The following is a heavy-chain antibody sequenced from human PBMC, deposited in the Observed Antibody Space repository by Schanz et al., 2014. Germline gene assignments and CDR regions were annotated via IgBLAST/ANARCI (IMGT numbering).Heavy chain of an antibody. CDR2: IIPILGIA. D-gene: IGHD2-2*02. Sequence: QVQLVQSGAEVKKPGASMKVSCKASGGTFSSYTISWVRQAPGQGLEWMGRIIPILGIANYAQNFQGRVTITADKSTFTAYMDVSSLRSEDTAVYYCAGTYCSSTSCYTGYYYMDVWGKGTTVNVAS. V-gene: IGHV1-69*09. J-gene: IGHJ6*03. CDR1: GGTFSSYT. CDR3: AGTYCSSTSCYTGYYYMDV.